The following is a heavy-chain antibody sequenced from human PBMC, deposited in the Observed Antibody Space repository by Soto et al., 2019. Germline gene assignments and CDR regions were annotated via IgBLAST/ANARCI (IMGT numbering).Heavy chain of an antibody. V-gene: IGHV4-59*01. D-gene: IGHD2-21*01. Sequence: PSETLSLTCTVSRASISSYYWSWIQQPPGKGLEWIGNIYYSGTTNYNPSLKSRVTMSVDTSRNQFSLKPTSVTAADTAVYYCAREPPDHDPYFDYWGQGTLVTVSS. CDR3: AREPPDHDPYFDY. CDR2: IYYSGTT. CDR1: RASISSYY. J-gene: IGHJ4*02.